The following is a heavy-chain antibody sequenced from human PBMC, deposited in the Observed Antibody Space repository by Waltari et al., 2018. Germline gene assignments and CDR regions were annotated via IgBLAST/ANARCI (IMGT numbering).Heavy chain of an antibody. CDR1: GFIFGDFA. CDR2: IKTKPYGGTA. V-gene: IGHV3-49*04. CDR3: AQGQSPDN. J-gene: IGHJ4*02. Sequence: EVQVVESGGGLVQPGGSLRLSCAASGFIFGDFAMTWVRQAPGKGLEWVGLIKTKPYGGTAEYAASVKGRFDISRDDFKRIAYLQMNSLKTEDTGIYYCAQGQSPDNWGQGALVTVSS. D-gene: IGHD4-4*01.